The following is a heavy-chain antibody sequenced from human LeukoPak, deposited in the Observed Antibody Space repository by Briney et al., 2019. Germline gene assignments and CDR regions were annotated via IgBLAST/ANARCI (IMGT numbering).Heavy chain of an antibody. CDR2: ISISGGST. D-gene: IGHD5-12*01. V-gene: IGHV3-23*01. CDR3: AKGATLNGGYDLDY. Sequence: GESLRLSSAASGGSFRNYDMNWVCEAPGKWLEWASTISISGGSTYYADSVKGRFTISRDNSKNTLYLQMNSLRAEDTAVYYCAKGATLNGGYDLDYWGQGTLVTVSS. J-gene: IGHJ4*02. CDR1: GGSFRNYD.